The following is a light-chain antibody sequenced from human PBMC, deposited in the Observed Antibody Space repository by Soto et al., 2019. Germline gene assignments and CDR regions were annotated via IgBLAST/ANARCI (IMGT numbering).Light chain of an antibody. Sequence: EIVMTQSPATLSVSPGERATLSCRASQSVSSNLAWYQQKPGQAPRLLIYGASTRATGIPARFSGSGSGTEFTLTISSLQSGDFAVYYCQQYNNWPQTFGQGTKVAIK. CDR3: QQYNNWPQT. CDR1: QSVSSN. V-gene: IGKV3-15*01. CDR2: GAS. J-gene: IGKJ1*01.